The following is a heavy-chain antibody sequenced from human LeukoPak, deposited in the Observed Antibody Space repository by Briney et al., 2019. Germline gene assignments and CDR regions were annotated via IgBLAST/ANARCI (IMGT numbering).Heavy chain of an antibody. J-gene: IGHJ4*02. Sequence: SETLSLACTVSGYSISSGYFWGWMRQPPGKGLEWIGSIYQSETAHYNPSLKSRVTISVDTSKNQFSLKLRSVMAADTAVYYCARAYCAGDCTVLHIYFDNWGQGTLVTVSS. D-gene: IGHD2-21*02. CDR2: IYQSETA. CDR1: GYSISSGYF. V-gene: IGHV4-38-2*02. CDR3: ARAYCAGDCTVLHIYFDN.